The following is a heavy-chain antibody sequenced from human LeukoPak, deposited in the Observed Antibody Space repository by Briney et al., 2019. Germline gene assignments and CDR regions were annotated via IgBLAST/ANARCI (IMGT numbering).Heavy chain of an antibody. D-gene: IGHD4-23*01. Sequence: KYGESLKISCKGSGYSFTSYWIGWVRQMPGKGLEWMGIIYPGDSDTRYSPSFQGQVTISADKSISTAYLQWSSLKASDTAMYYCARLDYGDKRVARYYYMDVWGKGTTVTISS. V-gene: IGHV5-51*01. CDR2: IYPGDSDT. CDR1: GYSFTSYW. CDR3: ARLDYGDKRVARYYYMDV. J-gene: IGHJ6*03.